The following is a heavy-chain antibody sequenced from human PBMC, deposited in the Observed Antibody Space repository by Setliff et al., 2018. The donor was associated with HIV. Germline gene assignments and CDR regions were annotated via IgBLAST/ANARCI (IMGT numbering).Heavy chain of an antibody. Sequence: SETLSLTCTVSGPPIGIGSYYWTLIRQPAGRGLEWIGHISASGSSKFNPTLQSRVTLSVDPSNNQFSLNLTSVTAADTAVYYCARRKSGSSYRFFNYWGLGSLVTVSS. CDR1: GPPIGIGSYY. V-gene: IGHV4-61*09. D-gene: IGHD3-16*02. J-gene: IGHJ4*02. CDR2: ISASGSS. CDR3: ARRKSGSSYRFFNY.